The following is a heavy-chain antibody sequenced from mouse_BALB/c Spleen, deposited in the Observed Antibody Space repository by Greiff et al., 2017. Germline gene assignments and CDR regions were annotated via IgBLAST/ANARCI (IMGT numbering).Heavy chain of an antibody. V-gene: IGHV5-12-1*01. Sequence: EVMLVESGGGLVKPGGSLKLSCAASGFAFSSYDMSWVRQTPEKRLEWVAYISSGGGSTYYPDTVKGRFTISRDNAKNTLYLQMSSLKSEDTAMYYCARLDGYYDSWFAYWGQGTLVTVSA. CDR2: ISSGGGST. CDR3: ARLDGYYDSWFAY. J-gene: IGHJ3*01. CDR1: GFAFSSYD. D-gene: IGHD2-3*01.